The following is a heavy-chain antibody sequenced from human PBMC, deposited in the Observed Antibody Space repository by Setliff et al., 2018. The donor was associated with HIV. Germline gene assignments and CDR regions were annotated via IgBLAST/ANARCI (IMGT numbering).Heavy chain of an antibody. D-gene: IGHD3-9*01. J-gene: IGHJ6*03. V-gene: IGHV4-39*01. CDR1: GGSISSRDYY. Sequence: SETLSLTCTVSGGSISSRDYYWGWIRQPPGKGLEWIGSMSYSGSAYYNPSLKSRVTISVGTSKSQFSLRLSSVTAADTAVYYCARQRDFDWLLQNYYYMDVWGKGATVTVSS. CDR2: MSYSGSA. CDR3: ARQRDFDWLLQNYYYMDV.